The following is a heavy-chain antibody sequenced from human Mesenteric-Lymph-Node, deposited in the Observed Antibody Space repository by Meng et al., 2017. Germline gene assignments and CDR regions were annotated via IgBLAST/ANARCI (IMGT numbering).Heavy chain of an antibody. CDR2: IIPIFGTA. V-gene: IGHV1-69*13. Sequence: SVKVSCKASGYTFTSYGISWVRQAPGQGLEWMGGIIPIFGTANYAQKFQGRVTITADESTSTAYMELSSLRSEDTAVYYCARDLNNYFDYWGQGTLVTVSS. CDR1: GYTFTSYG. CDR3: ARDLNNYFDY. J-gene: IGHJ4*02.